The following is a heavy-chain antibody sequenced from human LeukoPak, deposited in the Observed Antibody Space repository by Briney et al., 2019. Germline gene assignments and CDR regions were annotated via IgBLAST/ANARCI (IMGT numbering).Heavy chain of an antibody. CDR3: ARYVWGSYPTFEDY. CDR2: ISYSGST. Sequence: PSETLSLTCTVSGDSIGSYYWSWIRQPPGKGLEWIGYISYSGSTNYNPSLKSRVTISVDTSKNQFSLKVSSVTAADTAVYYCARYVWGSYPTFEDYWGQGTLVTVSS. V-gene: IGHV4-59*01. CDR1: GDSIGSYY. J-gene: IGHJ4*02. D-gene: IGHD3-16*02.